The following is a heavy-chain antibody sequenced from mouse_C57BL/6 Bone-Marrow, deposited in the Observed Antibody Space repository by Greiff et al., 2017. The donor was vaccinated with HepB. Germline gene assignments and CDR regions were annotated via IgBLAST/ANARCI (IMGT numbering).Heavy chain of an antibody. J-gene: IGHJ4*01. D-gene: IGHD2-3*01. Sequence: EVQLQESGPGLVKPSQSLSLTCSVTGYSITSGYYWNWIRQFPGNKLEWMGYISYDGSNNYNPSLKNRISITRDTSKNQFFLKLNSVTTEDTATYYCARGWLLRAMDYWGQGTSVTVSS. V-gene: IGHV3-6*01. CDR2: ISYDGSN. CDR3: ARGWLLRAMDY. CDR1: GYSITSGYY.